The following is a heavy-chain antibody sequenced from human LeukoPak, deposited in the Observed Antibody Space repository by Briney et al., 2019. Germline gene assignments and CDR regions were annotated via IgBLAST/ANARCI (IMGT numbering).Heavy chain of an antibody. CDR3: YSGSYDY. Sequence: GGSLRLSCAASGFTFSNAWMSWVRQAPGKGLEWVSVIYSGGSTYYADSVKGRFTISRDNSKNTLYLQMNSLRAEDTAVYYCYSGSYDYWGQGTLVTVSS. CDR1: GFTFSNAW. CDR2: IYSGGST. V-gene: IGHV3-66*01. J-gene: IGHJ4*02. D-gene: IGHD3-10*01.